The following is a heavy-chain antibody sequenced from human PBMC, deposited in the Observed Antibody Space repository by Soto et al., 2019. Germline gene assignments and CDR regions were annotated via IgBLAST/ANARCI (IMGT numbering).Heavy chain of an antibody. V-gene: IGHV3-23*01. D-gene: IGHD1-26*01. Sequence: EVQLLESGGDLVQPGGSLRLSCAASGFTFSSYAVNWVRQAPGKGLEWVSAINGGSSTTYYADSVKGRFTISRDNSRNTLYLQMNSLRAEDTAIYHCARVIMGAMVHAFEIWGQGTMVAVSS. CDR2: INGGSSTT. CDR1: GFTFSSYA. CDR3: ARVIMGAMVHAFEI. J-gene: IGHJ3*02.